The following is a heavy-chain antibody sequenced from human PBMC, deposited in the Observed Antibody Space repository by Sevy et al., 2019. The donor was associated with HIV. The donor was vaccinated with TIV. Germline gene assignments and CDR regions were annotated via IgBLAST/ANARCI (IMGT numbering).Heavy chain of an antibody. J-gene: IGHJ6*02. D-gene: IGHD4-17*01. CDR2: ISGSGDTI. CDR1: AFTFSDYY. Sequence: GVSLRLSCAASAFTFSDYYMSWIRQAPGKGLQWISYISGSGDTIYYADSVKGRFTISRDNAKNSLYLQMNSLRAEDTAVYYCARDHVKDGDLGDYYYYAMDVWGQGTTVTVSS. V-gene: IGHV3-11*01. CDR3: ARDHVKDGDLGDYYYYAMDV.